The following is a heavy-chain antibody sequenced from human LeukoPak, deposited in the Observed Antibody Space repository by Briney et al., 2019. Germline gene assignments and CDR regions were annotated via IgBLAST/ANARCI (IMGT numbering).Heavy chain of an antibody. Sequence: GGSLRLSCAASGFSFSIYWMNGVRQAPGKGLEWVSSISSSNSYIYYADSVKGRFTISRDNAKNSLYLQMNSLRAEDTAVYYCARGLGYDYDYGMDVWGQGTTVTVSS. CDR2: ISSSNSYI. CDR3: ARGLGYDYDYGMDV. V-gene: IGHV3-21*01. D-gene: IGHD5-12*01. J-gene: IGHJ6*02. CDR1: GFSFSIYW.